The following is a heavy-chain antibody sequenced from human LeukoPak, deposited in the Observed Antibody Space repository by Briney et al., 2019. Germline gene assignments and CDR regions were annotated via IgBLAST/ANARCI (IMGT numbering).Heavy chain of an antibody. J-gene: IGHJ4*02. CDR3: AKDRQLVILAYFDY. D-gene: IGHD6-13*01. CDR2: ISTSGGNT. V-gene: IGHV3-23*01. CDR1: GFTFSSCA. Sequence: PGGSLRLSCAASGFTFSSCAMTWVRQAPGKGLEFVSLISTSGGNTYYADSVKGRFTISRDNSKNTLYLQMNSLRAEDTAVYYCAKDRQLVILAYFDYWGQGTLVTVSS.